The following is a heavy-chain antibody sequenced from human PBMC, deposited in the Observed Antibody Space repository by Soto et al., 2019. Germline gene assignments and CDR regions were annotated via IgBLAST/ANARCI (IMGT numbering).Heavy chain of an antibody. CDR1: GFTFNRYW. Sequence: EVQLVESGGGLVQPGGSLRLSCAASGFTFNRYWMKWVRQAPGRGLEWMGNINQDGSEKHYVDSVKGRFTISRDNAKDSVYLQTNGLKAEDTAMYYWARGGYDSSNPFDYWGQGTLVTVSS. CDR3: ARGGYDSSNPFDY. CDR2: INQDGSEK. J-gene: IGHJ4*02. V-gene: IGHV3-7*04. D-gene: IGHD4-4*01.